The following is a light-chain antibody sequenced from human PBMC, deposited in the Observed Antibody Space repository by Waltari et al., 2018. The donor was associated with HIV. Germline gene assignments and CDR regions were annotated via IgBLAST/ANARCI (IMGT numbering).Light chain of an antibody. CDR2: WAS. J-gene: IGKJ1*01. CDR3: QHYYSIPRT. CDR1: QSVLYSSNNKNY. V-gene: IGKV4-1*01. Sequence: DIVMTQSPDSLAVSLGERATINCKSSQSVLYSSNNKNYLAWYQQKPGQPPKLLIYWASTRESGVPDRFSGSGSGTDFTLTINSLQAEDVAVYYCQHYYSIPRTFGQGTKVEIK.